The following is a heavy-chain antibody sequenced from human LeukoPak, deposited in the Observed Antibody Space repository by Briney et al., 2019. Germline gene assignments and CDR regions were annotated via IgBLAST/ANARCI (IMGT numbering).Heavy chain of an antibody. J-gene: IGHJ6*02. CDR2: IRSRAYGGTT. CDR1: GFTFGDHA. CDR3: MDV. V-gene: IGHV3-49*04. Sequence: GGSLRLSCSSYGFTFGDHAMSWVRQAPGKGLEWVGFIRSRAYGGTTEYAASVKSRFSISRDDSKGIAYLQMNSLKIEDTAVYYCMDVWGQGTTVIVSS.